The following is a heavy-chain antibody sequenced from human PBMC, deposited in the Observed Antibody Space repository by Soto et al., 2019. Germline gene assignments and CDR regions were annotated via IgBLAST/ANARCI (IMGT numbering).Heavy chain of an antibody. CDR2: IYPGESST. CDR3: ARRSGWDNWFDP. V-gene: IGHV5-51*01. J-gene: IGHJ5*02. Sequence: PGESLKISCKGSGYSFTTYWIGWVRQMPGIGLEWMGTIYPGESSTRYSPAFQGQVTTSADKSISTAYLQWSSLKASDTAMYYCARRSGWDNWFDPWGQGTLVTVSS. CDR1: GYSFTTYW. D-gene: IGHD3-3*01.